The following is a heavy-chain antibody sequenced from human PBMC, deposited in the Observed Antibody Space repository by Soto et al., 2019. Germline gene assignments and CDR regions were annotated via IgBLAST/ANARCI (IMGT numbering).Heavy chain of an antibody. CDR2: FDPEDGET. CDR3: ATLGSGWYYFDW. V-gene: IGHV1-24*01. D-gene: IGHD6-19*01. J-gene: IGHJ4*02. CDR1: GYTLTELS. Sequence: ASVKVSCKVPGYTLTELSMHWVRQAPGKGLEWMGGFDPEDGETIYAQKFQGRVTMTEDTSTDTAYMELSSLRSEDTAVYYCATLGSGWYYFDWWGQGTLVTVS.